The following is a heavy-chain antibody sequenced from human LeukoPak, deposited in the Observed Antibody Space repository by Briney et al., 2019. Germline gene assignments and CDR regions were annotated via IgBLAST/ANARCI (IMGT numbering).Heavy chain of an antibody. CDR2: ISWNSGSI. CDR3: AKDIFTMVRGVVDY. CDR1: GFTFDDHG. J-gene: IGHJ4*02. D-gene: IGHD3-10*01. Sequence: GGSLRLSCAASGFTFDDHGMHWVRQAPGKGLEWVSGISWNSGSIGYADSVKGRFTISRDNAKNSLYLQMNSLRAEDTALYYCAKDIFTMVRGVVDYWGQGTLVTVSS. V-gene: IGHV3-9*01.